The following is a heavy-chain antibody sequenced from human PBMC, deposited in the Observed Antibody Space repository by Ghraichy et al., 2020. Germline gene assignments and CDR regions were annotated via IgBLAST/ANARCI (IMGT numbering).Heavy chain of an antibody. CDR2: FHPEDGET. D-gene: IGHD1-1*01. V-gene: IGHV1-24*01. J-gene: IGHJ5*02. CDR3: AARLFLGNNWNFWFDP. CDR1: GYTLTEVS. Sequence: ASVKVSCKVSGYTLTEVSVHWVRQAPGKGLEWMGGFHPEDGETVYAQEFRGRVTMTEDTSTDTAYMQLNSLKSEDTAVYYCAARLFLGNNWNFWFDPWGQGTLVTVSS.